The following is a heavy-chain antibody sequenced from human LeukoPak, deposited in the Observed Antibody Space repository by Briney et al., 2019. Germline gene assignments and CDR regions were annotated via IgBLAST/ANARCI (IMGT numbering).Heavy chain of an antibody. V-gene: IGHV4-39*01. D-gene: IGHD3-22*01. CDR3: ARRRYYDSTGYFE. J-gene: IGHJ1*01. CDR2: IYHSGRT. CDR1: GDYIRSSSYC. Sequence: SSETLSLACAVSGDYIRSSSYCWGWIRQSPGTRLEWIGDIYHSGRTYYNPSLKSRVAISIDTSKNQFSLRVRSMTAADTAVFYCARRRYYDSTGYFEWGRGTLVTVSS.